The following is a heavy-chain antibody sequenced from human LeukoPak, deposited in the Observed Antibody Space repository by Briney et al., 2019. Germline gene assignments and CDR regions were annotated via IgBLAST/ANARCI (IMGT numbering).Heavy chain of an antibody. CDR2: ISYDGSNK. CDR3: ARGPYPGIAVAGTAEYFQH. J-gene: IGHJ1*01. D-gene: IGHD6-19*01. V-gene: IGHV3-30*04. CDR1: GFTFSSYA. Sequence: GGSLRLSCAASGFTFSSYAMHWVRQAPGKGLEWVAVISYDGSNKYYADSVKGRFTISRDNSKNTLYLQMNSLRAEDTAVYYCARGPYPGIAVAGTAEYFQHWGQGTLVTVSS.